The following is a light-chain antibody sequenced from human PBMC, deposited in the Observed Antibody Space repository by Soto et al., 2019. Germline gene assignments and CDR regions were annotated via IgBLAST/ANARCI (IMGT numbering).Light chain of an antibody. Sequence: SYELTQPPSVSVSPGQTASITCSGDKLGDKYACWYQQKPGQSPVLVIYQDNKRPSGIPERFSGSNSGNTATLTISGTHTMDEADYYCQAWDSNIPVVFGGGTQLTVL. CDR2: QDN. J-gene: IGLJ2*01. CDR1: KLGDKY. V-gene: IGLV3-1*01. CDR3: QAWDSNIPVV.